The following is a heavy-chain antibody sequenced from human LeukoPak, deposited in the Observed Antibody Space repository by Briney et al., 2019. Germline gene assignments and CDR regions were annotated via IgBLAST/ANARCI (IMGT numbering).Heavy chain of an antibody. Sequence: GGSLRLSCAASGFTFSSYAMSWVRQAPGKGLEWVSAISGSGGSTYYADSVKGRFTISRDNSKNTLYLQMNSLRAEDTAVYYCAKDLVVVPAATDFDYWGQGTLVIVSS. CDR2: ISGSGGST. J-gene: IGHJ4*02. V-gene: IGHV3-23*01. CDR3: AKDLVVVPAATDFDY. D-gene: IGHD2-2*01. CDR1: GFTFSSYA.